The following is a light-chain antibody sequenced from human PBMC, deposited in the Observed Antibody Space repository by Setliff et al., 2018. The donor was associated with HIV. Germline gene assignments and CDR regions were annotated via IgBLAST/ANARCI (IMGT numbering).Light chain of an antibody. CDR3: NSYTSITTFVV. J-gene: IGLJ2*01. Sequence: QSALTQPASVSGSPGQSITISCTGTSSDVGGYNYVSWYQQHPGKAPKLMIYDVNKRPSGVSNRFSGSKSGNTASLTISGLQAEDEADYYCNSYTSITTFVVFGGGTQLTVL. V-gene: IGLV2-14*01. CDR2: DVN. CDR1: SSDVGGYNY.